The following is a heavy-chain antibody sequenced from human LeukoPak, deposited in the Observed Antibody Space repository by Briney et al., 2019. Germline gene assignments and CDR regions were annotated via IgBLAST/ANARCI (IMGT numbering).Heavy chain of an antibody. CDR3: ARGQTYYYYYIDV. Sequence: PSQTLSLTCTVSGGSISSGSYYWSWIRQPAGKGLEWIGRIYTSGSTNYNPSLKSRVTISVDTSKNQSSLKLSPVTAADTAVYYCARGQTYYYYYIDVWGKGTTVTISS. CDR1: GGSISSGSYY. V-gene: IGHV4-61*02. J-gene: IGHJ6*03. CDR2: IYTSGST.